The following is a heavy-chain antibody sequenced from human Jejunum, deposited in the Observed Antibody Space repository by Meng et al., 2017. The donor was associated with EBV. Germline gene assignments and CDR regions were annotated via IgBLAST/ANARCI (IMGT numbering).Heavy chain of an antibody. CDR3: TRDVPVTSCSSTNCPGGFDP. CDR1: GYTFTGYY. J-gene: IGHJ5*02. Sequence: QVQRGQSGAEVKKPGASVKVSCKASGYTFTGYYIHWVRQAPGQGLEWMGRINPNSGTTQYSLDFLGRITMTRDTSIRTAYMQLNRLTSDDTAVYYCTRDVPVTSCSSTNCPGGFDPWGPGTLVTVSS. D-gene: IGHD2-2*01. CDR2: INPNSGTT. V-gene: IGHV1-2*06.